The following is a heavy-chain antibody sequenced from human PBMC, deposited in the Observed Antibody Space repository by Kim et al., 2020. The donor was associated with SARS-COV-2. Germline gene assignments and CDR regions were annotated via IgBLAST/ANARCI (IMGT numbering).Heavy chain of an antibody. J-gene: IGHJ4*02. Sequence: LSLTCPASGFTFSSYGMHWVRQAPGKGLEWVAVISYDGSNKYYADSVKGRFTISRDNSKNTLYLQMNSLRAEDTAVYYCAKSPVEQWLVQNYFDYWGQGTLVTVSS. D-gene: IGHD6-19*01. CDR1: GFTFSSYG. V-gene: IGHV3-30*18. CDR3: AKSPVEQWLVQNYFDY. CDR2: ISYDGSNK.